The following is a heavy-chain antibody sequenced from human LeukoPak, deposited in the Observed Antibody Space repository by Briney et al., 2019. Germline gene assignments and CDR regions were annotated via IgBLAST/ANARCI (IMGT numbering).Heavy chain of an antibody. Sequence: PSETLSLTCSVSDYSISSGYYWGWIRQPPGKGLEWIGSIYHSGSTYYNPPLKGRVTISVDTSKNQFSLKLSSVTAADTALYYCARGGYDPALDYWGQGTLVTVSS. D-gene: IGHD5-12*01. J-gene: IGHJ4*02. V-gene: IGHV4-38-2*02. CDR1: DYSISSGYY. CDR2: IYHSGST. CDR3: ARGGYDPALDY.